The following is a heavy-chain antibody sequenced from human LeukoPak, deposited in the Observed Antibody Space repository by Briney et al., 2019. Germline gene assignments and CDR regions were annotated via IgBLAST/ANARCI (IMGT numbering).Heavy chain of an antibody. CDR1: GYTFTGDY. CDR2: INLNSGDT. D-gene: IGHD1-14*01. V-gene: IGHV1-2*02. Sequence: ASVKVSCKASGYTFTGDYMHWMRQAPGQGLDWVGWINLNSGDTNYAQKFQGRVTITRDTSISTAYMELRRLRSDDTAVYYCASWAGGNAPVASFDYWGQGTLVTVSS. J-gene: IGHJ4*02. CDR3: ASWAGGNAPVASFDY.